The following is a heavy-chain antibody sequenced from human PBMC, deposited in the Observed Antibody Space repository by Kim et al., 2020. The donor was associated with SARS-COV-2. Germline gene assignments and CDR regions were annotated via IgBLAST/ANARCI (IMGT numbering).Heavy chain of an antibody. V-gene: IGHV1-46*01. J-gene: IGHJ4*02. CDR1: GYTFTDYY. D-gene: IGHD4-17*01. CDR3: ARAMVTTHPYYFDY. CDR2: INPIDGST. Sequence: ASVKVSCKASGYTFTDYYMHWVRQAPGQGLEWMGIINPIDGSTGYAQKFQGRVTMTRDTSATTVYMDLSSLISEDTAVYYCARAMVTTHPYYFDYWGQGTLASVSS.